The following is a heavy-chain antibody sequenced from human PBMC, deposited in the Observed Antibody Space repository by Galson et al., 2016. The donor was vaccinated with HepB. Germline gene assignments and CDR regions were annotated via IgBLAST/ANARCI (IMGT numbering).Heavy chain of an antibody. D-gene: IGHD6-19*01. J-gene: IGHJ4*02. CDR2: ICGRCGDM. CDR3: AIDPSQWHDLLFGN. Sequence: SLRLSCAASGFTFDKYGMTWFRQAPGKGLEWVSTICGRCGDMDYADSVKGRFTIPRDDSKNTLYLHMNSLRVEDTAIYSCAIDPSQWHDLLFGNWAQGTLVTVSA. CDR1: GFTFDKYG. V-gene: IGHV3-23*01.